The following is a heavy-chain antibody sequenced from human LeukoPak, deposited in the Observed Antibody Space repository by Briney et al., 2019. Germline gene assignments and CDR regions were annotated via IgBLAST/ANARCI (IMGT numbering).Heavy chain of an antibody. CDR3: AKSAAIFDY. V-gene: IGHV3-23*01. CDR2: ISNNGGYT. Sequence: GGSLRLSCAASGFTFSSSAMSWVRQAPGKGLEWVSAISNNGGYTYYADSVQGRFTISRDNSKSTLCLQMNSLRAEDTAVYYCAKSAAIFDYWGQGTLVTVSS. J-gene: IGHJ4*02. CDR1: GFTFSSSA. D-gene: IGHD6-13*01.